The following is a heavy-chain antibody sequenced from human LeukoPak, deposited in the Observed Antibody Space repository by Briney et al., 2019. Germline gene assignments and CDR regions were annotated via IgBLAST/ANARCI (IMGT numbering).Heavy chain of an antibody. CDR3: VRERANTRVVVVTAISY. CDR2: INPNSGGT. Sequence: GASVKVSCKASGYTFTGYYMHWVRQAPGQGLEWMGRINPNSGGTNYAQKFQGRVTMTRDTSISTAYMELSRLRSDDTAVYYCVRERANTRVVVVTAISYWGQGTLVTVSS. J-gene: IGHJ4*02. D-gene: IGHD2-21*02. CDR1: GYTFTGYY. V-gene: IGHV1-2*06.